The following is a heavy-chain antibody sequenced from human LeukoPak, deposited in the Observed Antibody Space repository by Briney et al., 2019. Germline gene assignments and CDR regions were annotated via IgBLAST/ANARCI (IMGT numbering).Heavy chain of an antibody. CDR1: GGSFSGYY. CDR2: INHSGST. V-gene: IGHV4-34*01. J-gene: IGHJ4*02. Sequence: PSETLSLTCAVYGGSFSGYYWSWIRQPPGKGLEWIGEINHSGSTNYNPSLKSRVTISVDTCKNQFSLKLSSVTAADTAVYYCARRPRGDYGSGSSPYYFDYWGQGTLVTVSS. D-gene: IGHD3-10*01. CDR3: ARRPRGDYGSGSSPYYFDY.